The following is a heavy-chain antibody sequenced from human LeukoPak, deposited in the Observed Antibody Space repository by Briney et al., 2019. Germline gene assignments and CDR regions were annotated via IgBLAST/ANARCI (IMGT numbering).Heavy chain of an antibody. J-gene: IGHJ5*02. V-gene: IGHV1-18*01. D-gene: IGHD3-22*01. CDR2: ISAYNGNT. CDR1: GYIFTSYG. Sequence: ASVKVSCKASGYIFTSYGISWVRQAPAQGLEWMGWISAYNGNTNYAQKLQGRVTMTTDTSTSTAYMELRSLRSDDTAVYYCARDSARYSYDSSRYPYNSFDPWGQGTPVTVSS. CDR3: ARDSARYSYDSSRYPYNSFDP.